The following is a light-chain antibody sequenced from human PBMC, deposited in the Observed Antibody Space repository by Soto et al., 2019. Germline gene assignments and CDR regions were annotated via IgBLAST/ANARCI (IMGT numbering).Light chain of an antibody. CDR1: QSVLYSSNNKNY. V-gene: IGKV4-1*01. Sequence: DIVMTQSPDSLAVSLGERATINCKSSQSVLYSSNNKNYLAWYQQKPGQPPKVLIYWVSTRESGVPDRFSGSGSGTDFTLTISSLQAEDVAVYYCQQYYTTPWTFGQGTKVEIK. CDR2: WVS. J-gene: IGKJ1*01. CDR3: QQYYTTPWT.